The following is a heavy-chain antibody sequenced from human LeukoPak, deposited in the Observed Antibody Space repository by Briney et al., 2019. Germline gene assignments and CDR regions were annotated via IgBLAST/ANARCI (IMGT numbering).Heavy chain of an antibody. D-gene: IGHD1-1*01. CDR3: AREYNSNWPFDY. V-gene: IGHV3-74*01. CDR2: INSGGTST. CDR1: GFTFRSYW. Sequence: GGSLRLSCAASGFTFRSYWMHWVRQAPGKGLVWVSRINSGGTSTDYGDSVKGRFTVSRDNAKNTLYPQLNSLRAEDTAIYYCAREYNSNWPFDYWGQGTLVTVSS. J-gene: IGHJ4*02.